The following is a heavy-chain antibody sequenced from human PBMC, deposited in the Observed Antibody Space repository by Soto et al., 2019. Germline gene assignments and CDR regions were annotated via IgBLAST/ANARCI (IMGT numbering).Heavy chain of an antibody. D-gene: IGHD3-10*01. J-gene: IGHJ3*01. Sequence: EVQLLESGGGLVQPGGSLRLSCAASGFTFNNYAMNWVRQAPGKGLEWVSGISGSGGGTYNADSVKGRFTISRDNSRNTLYLEMNSLRAEDTAVYYCAKSRGLGTYNNPFDAFDLWGQGTMVTVSS. CDR1: GFTFNNYA. CDR2: ISGSGGGT. V-gene: IGHV3-23*01. CDR3: AKSRGLGTYNNPFDAFDL.